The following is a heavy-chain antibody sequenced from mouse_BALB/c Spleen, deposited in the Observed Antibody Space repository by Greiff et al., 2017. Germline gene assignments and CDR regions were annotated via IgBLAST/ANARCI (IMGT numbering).Heavy chain of an antibody. Sequence: EVKLMESGGGLVKPGGSLKLSCAASGFTFSDYYMYWVRQTPEKRLEWVATISDGGSYTYYPDSVKGRFTISRDNAKNNLYLQMSSLKSEDTAMYYCARDGGYGNSFAYWGQGTLVTVSA. J-gene: IGHJ3*01. CDR1: GFTFSDYY. CDR2: ISDGGSYT. V-gene: IGHV5-4*02. CDR3: ARDGGYGNSFAY. D-gene: IGHD2-1*01.